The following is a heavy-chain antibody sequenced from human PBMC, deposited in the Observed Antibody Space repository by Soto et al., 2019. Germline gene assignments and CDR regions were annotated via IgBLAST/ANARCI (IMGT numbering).Heavy chain of an antibody. V-gene: IGHV1-18*01. CDR1: GYTFTSYG. J-gene: IGHJ5*02. CDR2: IRAYNGNT. D-gene: IGHD6-13*01. CDR3: ARAKGLRIAAAGTVRWFDP. Sequence: QVQLVQSGAEVKKPGASVKVSCKASGYTFTSYGISWVRQAPGQGLEWMGWIRAYNGNTNYAQKLQGRVTMPTDTSTRTAYMELRSLRSDDTAVYYCARAKGLRIAAAGTVRWFDPWCQGTLVTVS.